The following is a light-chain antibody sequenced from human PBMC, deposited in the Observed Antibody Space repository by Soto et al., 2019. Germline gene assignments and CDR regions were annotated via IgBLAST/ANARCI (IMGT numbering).Light chain of an antibody. CDR3: QQYGTSPWT. Sequence: EIVLTQSPGTLSLSPGERATLSCRASQNIDNSFLAWYQQKPGQAPRFLIYVASTRATGIPARFSANGSGTDFTLSISSVEPEDFAVYYCQQYGTSPWTFGQGTKVEIK. CDR1: QNIDNSF. CDR2: VAS. J-gene: IGKJ1*01. V-gene: IGKV3-20*01.